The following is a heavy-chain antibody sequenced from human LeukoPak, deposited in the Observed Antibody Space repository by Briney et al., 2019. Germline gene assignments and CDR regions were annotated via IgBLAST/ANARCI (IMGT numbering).Heavy chain of an antibody. CDR3: ARDILYGASDY. CDR2: INPNSGGT. D-gene: IGHD4/OR15-4a*01. Sequence: ASVKVSCKASGHTFTGYYMHWVRQAPGQGLEWMGWINPNSGGTNYAQKFQGRVTMTRGTSISTAYMELSRLRSDDTAVYYCARDILYGASDYWGQGTLVTVSS. V-gene: IGHV1-2*02. CDR1: GHTFTGYY. J-gene: IGHJ4*02.